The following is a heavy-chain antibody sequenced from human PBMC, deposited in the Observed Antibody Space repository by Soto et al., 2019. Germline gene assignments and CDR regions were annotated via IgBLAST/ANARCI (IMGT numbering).Heavy chain of an antibody. Sequence: QVQLQESGPGLVKPSQTLSLTCTVSGGSISSGGYYWSWIRQHPGKGLEWIGYIYYSGSTYYNPYLKSRVTISVDTSKNQFSLKLSSVTAADTAVYYCARGDYDSSGYYTNWFDPWGQGTLVTVSS. CDR3: ARGDYDSSGYYTNWFDP. J-gene: IGHJ5*02. CDR2: IYYSGST. V-gene: IGHV4-31*03. CDR1: GGSISSGGYY. D-gene: IGHD3-22*01.